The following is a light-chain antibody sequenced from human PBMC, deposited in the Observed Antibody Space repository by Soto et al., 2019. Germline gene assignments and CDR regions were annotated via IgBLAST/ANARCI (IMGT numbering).Light chain of an antibody. Sequence: EIVLTQAPGTLSLSPGERATLSCRASQSVSSSYLAWYQQKPGQAPRLLIYGASSRATGLPDRFSGSGSGTDFTLTISRLEPEDFAVYYCQQYGSSPERTFGQGTKLEIK. J-gene: IGKJ2*01. CDR2: GAS. CDR1: QSVSSSY. V-gene: IGKV3-20*01. CDR3: QQYGSSPERT.